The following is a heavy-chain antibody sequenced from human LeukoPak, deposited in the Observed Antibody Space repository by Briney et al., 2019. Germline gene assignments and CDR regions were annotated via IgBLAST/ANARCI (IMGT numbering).Heavy chain of an antibody. CDR1: GGSISSSSYY. Sequence: PSETLSLTCTVSGGSISSSSYYWGWIRQPPGKGLEWIGCISNSGDAYSNPSLKSRLSISVDASKNQFSLRLTSVTAADTAVYFCARDVLVTSSPDAFDVWGQGTMVTVSS. CDR3: ARDVLVTSSPDAFDV. D-gene: IGHD2-21*02. V-gene: IGHV4-31*03. J-gene: IGHJ3*01. CDR2: ISNSGDA.